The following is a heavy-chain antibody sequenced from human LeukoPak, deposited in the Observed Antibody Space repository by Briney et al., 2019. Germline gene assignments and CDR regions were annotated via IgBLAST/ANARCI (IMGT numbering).Heavy chain of an antibody. CDR3: ARGYSGCFHY. V-gene: IGHV1-3*04. CDR2: INTGSGNT. J-gene: IGHJ4*02. Sequence: ASVKVSCKASGYTFTGYALHWERQAPGQGLEWMGWINTGSGNTKYSQRFQDRVTITMDTSASTVYMEMNDLGSEDTAVYYCARGYSGCFHYWGQGALVTVSS. CDR1: GYTFTGYA. D-gene: IGHD1-26*01.